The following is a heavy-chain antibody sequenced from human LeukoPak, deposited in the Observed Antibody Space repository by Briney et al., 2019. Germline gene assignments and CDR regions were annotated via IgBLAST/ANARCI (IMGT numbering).Heavy chain of an antibody. CDR3: ARVRLRLVDY. D-gene: IGHD5-18*01. CDR2: INHSGST. CDR1: GGSFSGYY. J-gene: IGHJ4*02. V-gene: IGHV4-34*01. Sequence: SGTLSLTCAVYGGSFSGYYWSWIRQPPGKGLEWIGEINHSGSTNYNPSLKSRVTISVDTSKNQFSLKLSSVTAADTAVYYCARVRLRLVDYWGQGTLVTISS.